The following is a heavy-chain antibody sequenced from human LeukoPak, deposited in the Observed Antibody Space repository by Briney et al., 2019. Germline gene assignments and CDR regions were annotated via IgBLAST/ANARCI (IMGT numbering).Heavy chain of an antibody. CDR1: GGTFSSYA. CDR3: ATGIAARLGVYYYYYMDV. D-gene: IGHD6-6*01. CDR2: IIPIFGTA. J-gene: IGHJ6*03. V-gene: IGHV1-69*13. Sequence: GASVKVSCKASGGTFSSYAISWVRQAPGQGLEWMGGIIPIFGTANYAQKFQGRVTITADESTSTAYMELSSLRSEDTAVYYCATGIAARLGVYYYYYMDVWGKGTTVTVSS.